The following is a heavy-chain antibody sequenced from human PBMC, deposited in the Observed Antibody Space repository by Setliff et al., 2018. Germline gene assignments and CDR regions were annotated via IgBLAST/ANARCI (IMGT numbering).Heavy chain of an antibody. Sequence: PSETLSLTCLVSGVSTSNVNYYWGWIRQPPGKGLEWVASIYYSGKTYSNPSFKSRVTMSLDKSKNQFSLKLASVTAADTALYYCARIGHFDFWRGFGVGAFDLWGHGSVVTVSS. J-gene: IGHJ3*01. CDR3: ARIGHFDFWRGFGVGAFDL. CDR2: IYYSGKT. V-gene: IGHV4-39*01. D-gene: IGHD3-3*01. CDR1: GVSTSNVNYY.